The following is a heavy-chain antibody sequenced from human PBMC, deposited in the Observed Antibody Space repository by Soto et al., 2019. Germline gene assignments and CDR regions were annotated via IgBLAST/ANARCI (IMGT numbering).Heavy chain of an antibody. V-gene: IGHV3-23*01. Sequence: EVQLLESGGGLVQPGGSLGLSCAASGFTFSSYAMSWVRQAPGKGLEWVSAISGSGGSTYYADSVKGRFTISRVNSKNTLYLQLNSLRDEDTAVDSCAKDRRKSTVTIPDYWGQGTLVTVSS. J-gene: IGHJ4*02. CDR1: GFTFSSYA. D-gene: IGHD4-17*01. CDR3: AKDRRKSTVTIPDY. CDR2: ISGSGGST.